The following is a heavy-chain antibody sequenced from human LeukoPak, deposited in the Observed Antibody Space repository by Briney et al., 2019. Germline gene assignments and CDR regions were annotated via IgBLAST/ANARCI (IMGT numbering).Heavy chain of an antibody. CDR1: GGSISSYY. V-gene: IGHV4-59*08. Sequence: PSETLSLTCTVSGGSISSYYWSWIRQPPGKGLEWIGYIYYSGSTNYNPSLKSRVTISVDTSKSQFSLKLSSVTAADTAVYYCARYAVVTAYFDYWGQGTLITVSS. D-gene: IGHD2-21*02. CDR2: IYYSGST. CDR3: ARYAVVTAYFDY. J-gene: IGHJ4*02.